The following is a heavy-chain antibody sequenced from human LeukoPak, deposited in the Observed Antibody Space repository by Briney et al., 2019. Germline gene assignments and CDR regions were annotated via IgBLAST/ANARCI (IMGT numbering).Heavy chain of an antibody. CDR3: ARDYSSSRFYYYYYMDV. CDR1: GLTFSSYS. V-gene: IGHV3-21*04. J-gene: IGHJ6*03. CDR2: ISSSSSYI. Sequence: GGSLRLSCAASGLTFSSYSMNWVRQAPGKGLEWVSSISSSSSYIYYADSVKGRFTISRDNAKNSLYLQMNSLRAEDTAVYYCARDYSSSRFYYYYYMDVWGKGTTVTISS. D-gene: IGHD6-13*01.